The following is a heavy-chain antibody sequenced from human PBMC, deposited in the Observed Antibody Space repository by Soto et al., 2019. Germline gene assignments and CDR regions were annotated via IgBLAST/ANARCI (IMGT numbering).Heavy chain of an antibody. V-gene: IGHV1-18*01. D-gene: IGHD2-15*01. CDR2: ISAYNGNT. CDR3: ARDHRPGYCSGGSCYSFLVYYYGMDV. CDR1: GYTFTSYG. J-gene: IGHJ6*02. Sequence: ASVKVSCKASGYTFTSYGISWVRQAPGQGLEWMGWISAYNGNTNYAQKLQGRVTMTTDTSTSTAYMELRSLRPDDTAVYYCARDHRPGYCSGGSCYSFLVYYYGMDVWGQGTTVTVSS.